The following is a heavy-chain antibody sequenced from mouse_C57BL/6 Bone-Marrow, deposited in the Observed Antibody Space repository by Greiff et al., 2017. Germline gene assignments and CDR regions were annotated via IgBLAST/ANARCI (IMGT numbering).Heavy chain of an antibody. V-gene: IGHV1-59*01. Sequence: QVQLQQPGAELVRPGTSVKLSCKASGYTFTSYWMHWVKQRPGQGLEWIGVIDPSDSYTNYNQKFKGKATLTVDTSYSTAYMQLSSLTSEDSAVYYCARGGWLLGVDYWGQGTSVTVSS. CDR3: ARGGWLLGVDY. J-gene: IGHJ4*01. CDR1: GYTFTSYW. D-gene: IGHD2-3*01. CDR2: IDPSDSYT.